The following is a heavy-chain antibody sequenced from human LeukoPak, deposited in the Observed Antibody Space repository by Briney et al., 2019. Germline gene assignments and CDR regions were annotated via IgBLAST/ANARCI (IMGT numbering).Heavy chain of an antibody. V-gene: IGHV4-59*08. CDR3: ASSYYYDSSGYYLY. D-gene: IGHD3-22*01. Sequence: SETLSLTCTVSGGSISSYYWSWIRQPPGKGLEWIGYIYYSGSTNYNPSLKSRVTISVDTSKNQFSLKLSSVTAADTAVYYCASSYYYDSSGYYLYWGQGTLVTVSS. CDR2: IYYSGST. J-gene: IGHJ4*02. CDR1: GGSISSYY.